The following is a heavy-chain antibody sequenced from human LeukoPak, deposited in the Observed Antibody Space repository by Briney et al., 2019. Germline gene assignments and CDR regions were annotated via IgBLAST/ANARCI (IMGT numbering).Heavy chain of an antibody. CDR3: AKDSRTYYFGSGSFSLPKRPLGYFDY. V-gene: IGHV3-7*01. Sequence: SGGSLRLSCAASGFTFSSYWLTWVRQAPGKGLGWVANIKQDGSEKLYVDSVKGRFTISRDSAKNSLYLQMNSLRAEDTAVYYCAKDSRTYYFGSGSFSLPKRPLGYFDYWGQGILVTVSS. CDR2: IKQDGSEK. D-gene: IGHD3-10*01. J-gene: IGHJ4*02. CDR1: GFTFSSYW.